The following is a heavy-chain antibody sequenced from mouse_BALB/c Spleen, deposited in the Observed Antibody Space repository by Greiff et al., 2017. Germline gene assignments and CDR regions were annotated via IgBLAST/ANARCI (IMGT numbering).Heavy chain of an antibody. CDR3: TRRNYDVDY. V-gene: IGHV1S22*01. Sequence: LKQPGSELVRPGASVKLSCKASGYTFTSYWMHWVKQRPGQGLEWIGNIYPGSGCTNYDEKFKSKATLTVDTSSSTAYMQLSSLTSEDSAVYYCTRRNYDVDYWGQGTTLTVSS. D-gene: IGHD2-4*01. CDR2: IYPGSGCT. CDR1: GYTFTSYW. J-gene: IGHJ2*01.